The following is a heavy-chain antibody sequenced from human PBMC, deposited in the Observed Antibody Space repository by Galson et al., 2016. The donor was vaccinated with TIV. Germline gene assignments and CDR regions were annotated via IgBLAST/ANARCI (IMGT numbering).Heavy chain of an antibody. CDR1: GYTFTSYT. Sequence: SVKVSCKASGYTFTSYTMHWVRQAPGQRLEWMGWINVYNGNTRYSQKFRDRVTITRDTSATTAYMETYMELCSLTSEDTAVYYCVRARVKHFDFWGQGTLVTVSS. CDR2: INVYNGNT. CDR3: VRARVKHFDF. V-gene: IGHV1-3*01. J-gene: IGHJ4*02.